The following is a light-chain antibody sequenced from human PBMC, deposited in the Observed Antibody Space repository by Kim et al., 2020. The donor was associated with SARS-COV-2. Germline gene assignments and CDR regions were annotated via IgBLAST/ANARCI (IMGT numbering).Light chain of an antibody. J-gene: IGKJ1*01. CDR1: QSVSSSY. CDR3: QQYGSSPAT. CDR2: GAS. Sequence: SPGDSATLSCRPSQSVSSSYLAWYQQKPGQAPRLLIYGASSRATGIPDRFSGSGSGTDFTLTISRLEPEDFAVYYCQQYGSSPATFGQGTKVEIK. V-gene: IGKV3-20*01.